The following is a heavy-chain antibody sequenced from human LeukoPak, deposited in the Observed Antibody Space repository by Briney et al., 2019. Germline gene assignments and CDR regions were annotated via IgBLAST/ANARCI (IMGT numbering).Heavy chain of an antibody. CDR3: ARDCRLNCARQPGFDS. CDR1: GFTFSSYS. J-gene: IGHJ5*01. CDR2: ISRSGSTI. D-gene: IGHD1-1*01. Sequence: GGSLRLSCAASGFTFSSYSMNWIRQDPGKGLEWVSYISRSGSTIYYADSVKGRLTISRDNAKNSLYLQLSSLRDEDTAVYYCARDCRLNCARQPGFDSWGQGTLVTVSS. V-gene: IGHV3-48*02.